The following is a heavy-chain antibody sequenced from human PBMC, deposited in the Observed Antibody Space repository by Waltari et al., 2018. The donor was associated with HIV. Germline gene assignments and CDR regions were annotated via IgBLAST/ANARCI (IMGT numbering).Heavy chain of an antibody. CDR3: ARHALRVGAAYWNFDL. J-gene: IGHJ2*01. D-gene: IGHD1-26*01. V-gene: IGHV4-39*01. Sequence: QLQLQESGPGLVKPSETLSLTCTVSGGSVSSSSYFWGWLRQPPGKGLEGVGRIYYTGRANYNPALKSRVTISVDTSKNQFSLKVTSVTAADTAVYYCARHALRVGAAYWNFDLWGRGTLVTVSS. CDR1: GGSVSSSSYF. CDR2: IYYTGRA.